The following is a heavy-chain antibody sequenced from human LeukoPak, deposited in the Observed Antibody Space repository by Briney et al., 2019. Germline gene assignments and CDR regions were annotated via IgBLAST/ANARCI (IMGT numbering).Heavy chain of an antibody. CDR3: ARDFRFLDDY. J-gene: IGHJ4*02. D-gene: IGHD3-3*01. Sequence: GGSLRLSCAASGLTFDDYGMSWVRQAPGKGLEWVGNIKQDGSEKYYVDSVKGRFTISRDNAKNSLYLQMNSLRAEDTAVYYCARDFRFLDDYWGQGTLVTVSS. CDR1: GLTFDDYG. CDR2: IKQDGSEK. V-gene: IGHV3-7*01.